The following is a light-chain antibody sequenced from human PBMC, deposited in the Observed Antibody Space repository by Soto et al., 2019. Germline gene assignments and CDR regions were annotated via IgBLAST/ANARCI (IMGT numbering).Light chain of an antibody. J-gene: IGKJ1*01. CDR1: QSISRG. CDR3: QQCKTYSVT. Sequence: DIQMTQSPSTLSASVGDRVTITCRASQSISRGLAWYQKKPGKAPKLRIYKASSLESGDPSRFSGSGSGTEFTLTISSLQPDDFAAYYCQQCKTYSVTFGQGTKVEIK. CDR2: KAS. V-gene: IGKV1-5*03.